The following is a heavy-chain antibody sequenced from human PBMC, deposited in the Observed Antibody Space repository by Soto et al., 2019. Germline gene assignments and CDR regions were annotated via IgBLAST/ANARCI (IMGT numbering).Heavy chain of an antibody. CDR2: IYPGDSDT. V-gene: IGHV5-51*01. Sequence: GESLKISCKGSGYSFTSYWIGWVRQMPGKGLEWMGIIYPGDSDTRYSPSFQSQVTISDDKSISTAYLQWSSLKASDTAVYYCARGYYDSSGYYYMCSAFDIWGQGTMVTVSS. CDR3: ARGYYDSSGYYYMCSAFDI. CDR1: GYSFTSYW. J-gene: IGHJ3*02. D-gene: IGHD3-22*01.